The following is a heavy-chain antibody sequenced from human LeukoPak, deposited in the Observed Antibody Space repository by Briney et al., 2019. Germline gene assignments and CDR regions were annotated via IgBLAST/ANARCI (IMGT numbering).Heavy chain of an antibody. CDR1: GFTFSSYW. V-gene: IGHV3-7*01. CDR3: ASLDCSSTSCTFDY. J-gene: IGHJ4*02. Sequence: GSLRLSCAASGFTFSSYWMSWVRQAPGKGLEWVANIKQDGSEKYYVDSVKGRFTISRDNAKNSLYLQMNSLRAGDTAVYYCASLDCSSTSCTFDYWGQGTLVTVSS. CDR2: IKQDGSEK. D-gene: IGHD2-2*01.